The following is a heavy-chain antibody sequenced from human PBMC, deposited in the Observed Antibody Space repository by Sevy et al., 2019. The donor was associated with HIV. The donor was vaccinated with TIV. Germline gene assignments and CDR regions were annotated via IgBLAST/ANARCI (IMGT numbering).Heavy chain of an antibody. J-gene: IGHJ4*02. CDR1: GLTFYSYA. D-gene: IGHD1-26*01. CDR2: VSGSGAST. Sequence: GGSLRLSCVASGLTFYSYAMSWVRQAPGKGLEWVSGVSGSGASTFYADSVKGRFTISRDNSKKTLHLQMNSLRAEDTAVYYCVKVKWGVGATGGDFDSWGQGALVTVSS. V-gene: IGHV3-23*01. CDR3: VKVKWGVGATGGDFDS.